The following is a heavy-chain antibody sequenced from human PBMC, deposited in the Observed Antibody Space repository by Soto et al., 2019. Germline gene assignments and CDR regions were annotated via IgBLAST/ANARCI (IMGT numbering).Heavy chain of an antibody. CDR3: ARYRFSGSWSKFGY. D-gene: IGHD6-13*01. V-gene: IGHV4-31*03. J-gene: IGHJ4*02. Sequence: SETLSLTCTVSGLTISSASYHWSWIRQHPGKGLEWIGFISYNRSTYYSPSLKSRLTISFDTSRNQFSLRLTSVTAADTAVYYCARYRFSGSWSKFGYRGKRALVTASX. CDR2: ISYNRST. CDR1: GLTISSASYH.